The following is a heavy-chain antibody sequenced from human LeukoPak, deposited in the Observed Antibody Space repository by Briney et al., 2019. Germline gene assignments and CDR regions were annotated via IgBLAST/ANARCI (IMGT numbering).Heavy chain of an antibody. CDR3: AKLIYSSGRFDY. J-gene: IGHJ4*02. D-gene: IGHD6-19*01. CDR1: GFTFSSYA. Sequence: GGSLRLSCAASGFTFSSYAMSWVRQAPGKGLEWVSAISGSGGSTYYADSVKGRFTISRDNSKNTLYLHMNSLRAEDTAVYYCAKLIYSSGRFDYWGQGTLVTVSS. V-gene: IGHV3-23*01. CDR2: ISGSGGST.